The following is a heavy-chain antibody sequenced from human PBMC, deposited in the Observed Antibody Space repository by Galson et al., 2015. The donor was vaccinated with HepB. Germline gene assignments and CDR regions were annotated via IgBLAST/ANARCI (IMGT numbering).Heavy chain of an antibody. V-gene: IGHV1-24*01. J-gene: IGHJ3*02. D-gene: IGHD3-3*01. CDR3: ATGGPPGYDFWRGAFDI. CDR2: FDPEDGET. Sequence: VKVSCKVSGYTLTELSMHWVRQAPGKGLEWMGGFDPEDGETIYAQKFQGRVTMTEDTSTDTAYMELCSLRSEDTAVYYCATGGPPGYDFWRGAFDIWGQGTMVTVSS. CDR1: GYTLTELS.